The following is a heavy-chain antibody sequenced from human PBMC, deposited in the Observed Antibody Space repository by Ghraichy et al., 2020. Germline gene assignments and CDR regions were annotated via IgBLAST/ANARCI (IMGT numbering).Heavy chain of an antibody. Sequence: GASLRLSCAASGFTVSSNYMSWVRQAPGKGLEWVSVIYSGGSTYYADSVKGRFTISRDNSKNTLYLQMNSLRAEDTAVYYCARGSWEWELLGMDVWGQGTTVTVSS. CDR3: ARGSWEWELLGMDV. CDR2: IYSGGST. D-gene: IGHD1-26*01. CDR1: GFTVSSNY. V-gene: IGHV3-53*01. J-gene: IGHJ6*02.